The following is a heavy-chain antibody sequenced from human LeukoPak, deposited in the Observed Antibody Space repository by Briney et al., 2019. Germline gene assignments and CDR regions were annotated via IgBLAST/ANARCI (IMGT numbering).Heavy chain of an antibody. CDR2: INDNGDAT. CDR3: AKDPNVLLWFGELFLKADAFDI. V-gene: IGHV3-23*01. D-gene: IGHD3-10*01. CDR1: GFTFSNYA. Sequence: PGGALRLSCAASGFTFSNYAMTWVGQAPGRGVEGVATINDNGDATYYPNSVKGRFTIYRDNSKNTLYLQMSSPRAEDTAVYYCAKDPNVLLWFGELFLKADAFDIWGQGTMVTVSS. J-gene: IGHJ3*02.